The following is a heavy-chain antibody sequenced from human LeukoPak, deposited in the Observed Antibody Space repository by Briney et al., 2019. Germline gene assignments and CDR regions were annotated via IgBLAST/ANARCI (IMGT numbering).Heavy chain of an antibody. CDR1: GGSFSGYY. D-gene: IGHD5-12*01. CDR3: ARDRVGSGYHGGDAFDI. CDR2: INHSGST. Sequence: SETLSLTCAVYGGSFSGYYWSWIRQPPGKGLEWIGEINHSGSTNYNPSLKSRVTISVDTSKNQFSLKLSSVTAADTAVYYCARDRVGSGYHGGDAFDIWGQGTMVIVSS. J-gene: IGHJ3*02. V-gene: IGHV4-34*01.